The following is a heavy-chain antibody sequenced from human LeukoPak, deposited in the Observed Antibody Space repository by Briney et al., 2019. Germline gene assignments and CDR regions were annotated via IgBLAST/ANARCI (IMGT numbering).Heavy chain of an antibody. V-gene: IGHV3-43*02. J-gene: IGHJ4*02. D-gene: IGHD3-22*01. CDR1: GFTFDDYA. CDR2: IGGDGGST. CDR3: VKEPHYYDRSGYF. Sequence: QPGGSLRLSCAASGFTFDDYAMHWVRQAPGKGLEWVSLIGGDGGSTYYADSVKGRFTIFRDNSKNSLFLQMKSLRTDDTALYYCVKEPHYYDRSGYFWGQGTLVTVSS.